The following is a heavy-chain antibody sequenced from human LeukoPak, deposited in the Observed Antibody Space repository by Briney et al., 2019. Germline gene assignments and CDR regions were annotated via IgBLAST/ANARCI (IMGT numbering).Heavy chain of an antibody. J-gene: IGHJ4*02. D-gene: IGHD3-22*01. CDR3: ARVPGYYDSSGDDY. CDR2: INAGNGNT. CDR1: GYTFTSYA. Sequence: ASVKVSCKASGYTFTSYAMHWVRQAPGQRLEWTGWINAGNGNTKYSQKFQGRVTITRDTSASTAYMELSSLRSEDTAVYYCARVPGYYDSSGDDYWGQGTLVTVSS. V-gene: IGHV1-3*01.